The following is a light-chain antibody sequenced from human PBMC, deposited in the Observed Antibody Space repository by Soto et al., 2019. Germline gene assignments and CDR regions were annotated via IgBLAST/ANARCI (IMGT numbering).Light chain of an antibody. CDR1: QSISSSY. CDR2: GAS. V-gene: IGKV3-20*01. J-gene: IGKJ1*01. CDR3: QQYGSSSWT. Sequence: DIVLPPSPRTLSLSPGLRAPLSCRASQSISSSYLAWYQQKHGPAPRLLIYGASSRDTGIPDRFSGSASGTDFTLTSSTQEPEDFAVYYCQQYGSSSWTGGQGTKVEIK.